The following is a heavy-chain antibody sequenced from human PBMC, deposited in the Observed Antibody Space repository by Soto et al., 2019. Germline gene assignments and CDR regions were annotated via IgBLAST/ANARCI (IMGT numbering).Heavy chain of an antibody. CDR1: GFTFSSYG. V-gene: IGHV3-30*18. CDR2: ISYDGSNK. D-gene: IGHD3-9*01. J-gene: IGHJ4*02. Sequence: GGSLRLSCAASGFTFSSYGMHWVRQAPGKGLEWVAVISYDGSNKYYADSVKGRFTISRDNSKNTLYLQMNSLRAEDTALYYCAKNFDWLLSRVAFDYWGQGTLVTVSS. CDR3: AKNFDWLLSRVAFDY.